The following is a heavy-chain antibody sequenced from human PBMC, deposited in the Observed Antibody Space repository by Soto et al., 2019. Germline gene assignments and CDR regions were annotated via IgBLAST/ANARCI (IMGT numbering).Heavy chain of an antibody. J-gene: IGHJ6*02. D-gene: IGHD2-2*01. CDR1: GFPFSNAW. V-gene: IGHV3-21*01. CDR2: ISSSSSYI. Sequence: GGSLRLSCAASGFPFSNAWMNWVRQAPGKGLEWVSSISSSSSYIYYADSVKGRFTISRDNAKNSLYLQVNSLRAEDTAVYYCAREDVVPAAMAFYYYYGMDVWGQGTTVTVSS. CDR3: AREDVVPAAMAFYYYYGMDV.